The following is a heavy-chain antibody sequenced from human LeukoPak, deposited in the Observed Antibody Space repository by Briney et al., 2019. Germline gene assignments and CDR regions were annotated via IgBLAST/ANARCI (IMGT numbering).Heavy chain of an antibody. J-gene: IGHJ4*02. CDR2: IYHSGST. CDR1: GYSISSGYY. V-gene: IGHV4-38-2*02. CDR3: ARRGSNYPFDY. D-gene: IGHD3-10*01. Sequence: KTSETLSLTCTVSGYSISSGYYWGWIRQPPGKGLEWIGNIYHSGSTYYNPSLKSRVTISVDTSKNQFSLKLSSVTAADTAVYYCARRGSNYPFDYWGQGTLVTVSS.